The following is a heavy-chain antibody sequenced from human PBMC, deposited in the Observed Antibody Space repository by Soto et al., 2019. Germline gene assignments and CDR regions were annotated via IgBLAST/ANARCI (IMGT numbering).Heavy chain of an antibody. D-gene: IGHD3-3*01. Sequence: PGGALRLSCAASGFTFSSNVMSWVRQAPGKGLEWVSAINGSGDNTYYAESVKGRFSISRDNSKNTLFLQMNSLRAEDTAIYYCAKGAYYDFWSGYSAFDCWGQGP. V-gene: IGHV3-23*01. CDR2: INGSGDNT. CDR1: GFTFSSNV. CDR3: AKGAYYDFWSGYSAFDC. J-gene: IGHJ4*02.